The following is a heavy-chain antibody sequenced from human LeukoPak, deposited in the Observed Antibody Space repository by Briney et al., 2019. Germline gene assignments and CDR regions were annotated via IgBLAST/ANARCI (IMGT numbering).Heavy chain of an antibody. CDR3: AKGFESRRDFDWLLSFIDY. D-gene: IGHD3-9*01. Sequence: GGSLRLSCAASGFTFSSYGMHWVRQAPGKGLEWVAVISYDGSNKYYADSVKGRFTITRDNSKNTLYLQMNSLRAEDTAVYYCAKGFESRRDFDWLLSFIDYWGQGTLVTVSS. V-gene: IGHV3-30*18. CDR2: ISYDGSNK. J-gene: IGHJ4*02. CDR1: GFTFSSYG.